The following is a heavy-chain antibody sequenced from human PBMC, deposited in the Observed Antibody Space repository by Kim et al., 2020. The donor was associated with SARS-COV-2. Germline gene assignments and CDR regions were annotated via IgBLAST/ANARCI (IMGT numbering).Heavy chain of an antibody. CDR3: VRRQFTSGWYYFDY. Sequence: GGSLRLSCAASGFTFSSHWMHWVRQAPGKRLVWVSRINSDGTTTSYGDSVKGRFTISRDNAKNTLYLQTNSLRAEDTAVYYCVRRQFTSGWYYFDYWGQGTLVTVSS. CDR2: INSDGTTT. D-gene: IGHD6-19*01. V-gene: IGHV3-74*01. CDR1: GFTFSSHW. J-gene: IGHJ4*02.